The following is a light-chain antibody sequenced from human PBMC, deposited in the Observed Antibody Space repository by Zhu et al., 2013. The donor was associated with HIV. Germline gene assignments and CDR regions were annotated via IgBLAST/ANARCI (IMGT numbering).Light chain of an antibody. CDR3: QSYDSSLSVHYV. V-gene: IGLV1-40*01. Sequence: QSVLTQPPSVSGAPGQRVTISCTGSSSNIGAGYDVHWYQQLPGTAPKLLIYGNSNRPSGVPDRFSGSKSGTSASLAITGLQAEDEADLYCQSYDSSLSVHYVFGTGTKVTV. CDR1: SSNIGAGYD. CDR2: GNS. J-gene: IGLJ1*01.